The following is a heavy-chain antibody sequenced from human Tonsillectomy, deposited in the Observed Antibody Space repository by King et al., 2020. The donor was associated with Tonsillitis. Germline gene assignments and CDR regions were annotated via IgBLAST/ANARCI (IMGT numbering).Heavy chain of an antibody. Sequence: QLQESGSGLVKPSQTLSLTCAVSGGSISDGGFSWSWIRQPPGKALEWIGYIYHTGSTSYNPSLKSRVTISVDMSKNQFSLKLNSVTAADTAVYYCTRDYYFDSDGYYYAMDVWGQGTTVTVSS. J-gene: IGHJ6*02. CDR3: TRDYYFDSDGYYYAMDV. D-gene: IGHD3-22*01. CDR1: GGSISDGGFS. V-gene: IGHV4-30-2*01. CDR2: IYHTGST.